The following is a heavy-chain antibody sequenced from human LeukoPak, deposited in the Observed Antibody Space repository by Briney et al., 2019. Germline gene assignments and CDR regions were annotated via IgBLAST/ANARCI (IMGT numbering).Heavy chain of an antibody. Sequence: GGSLRLSCAASGFTFSDYYMSWIRQAPGKGLEWVSSISSSSSYIYYADSVKGRFTISRDNAKNSLYLQMNSLRAEDTAVYYCARDSSITIFGVVIPSYYGMDVWGQGTTVTVSS. D-gene: IGHD3-3*01. CDR3: ARDSSITIFGVVIPSYYGMDV. V-gene: IGHV3-11*06. CDR1: GFTFSDYY. CDR2: ISSSSSYI. J-gene: IGHJ6*02.